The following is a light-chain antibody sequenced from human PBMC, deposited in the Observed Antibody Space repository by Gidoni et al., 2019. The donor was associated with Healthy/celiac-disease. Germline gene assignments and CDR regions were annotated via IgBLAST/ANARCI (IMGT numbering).Light chain of an antibody. Sequence: DIVLTQSPATLSVSPGDRATLSCRASQSVSSYLAWYQQKPGQAPRLLIYDASNRATGIPARFSGSGSGTDFTLTISSLEPEDFAVYYCQQRRAFGQGTKLEIK. V-gene: IGKV3-11*01. CDR3: QQRRA. CDR1: QSVSSY. CDR2: DAS. J-gene: IGKJ2*01.